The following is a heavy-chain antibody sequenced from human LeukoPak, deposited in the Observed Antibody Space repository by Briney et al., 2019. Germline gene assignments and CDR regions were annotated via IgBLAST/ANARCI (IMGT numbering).Heavy chain of an antibody. CDR3: AREVRGVLNWFDP. V-gene: IGHV3-48*01. CDR2: ISSLSGTI. CDR1: GFTFSTYS. J-gene: IGHJ5*02. Sequence: HPGGSLRLSCAASGFTFSTYSMNWVRQAPGKGLEWVSYISSLSGTIYYADSVKGRFTISRDNAKNSLYLQMNSLRAEDTAVYYCAREVRGVLNWFDPWGQGTLVTVSS. D-gene: IGHD3-10*01.